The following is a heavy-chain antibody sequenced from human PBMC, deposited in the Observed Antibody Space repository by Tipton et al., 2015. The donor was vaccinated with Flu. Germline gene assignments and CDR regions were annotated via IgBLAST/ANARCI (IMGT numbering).Heavy chain of an antibody. Sequence: LRLSCAVFGGSFRGYYGSWIRQSPGKGLEWIGTVSRPGSTVYNPSLKSRVTISIDTSKNQFSLNMKSVTAADTAVYYCARRDYSNYVSDPKSWFDPWGQGTLVAVSS. V-gene: IGHV4-34*01. D-gene: IGHD4-11*01. CDR3: ARRDYSNYVSDPKSWFDP. CDR2: VSRPGST. CDR1: GGSFRGYY. J-gene: IGHJ5*02.